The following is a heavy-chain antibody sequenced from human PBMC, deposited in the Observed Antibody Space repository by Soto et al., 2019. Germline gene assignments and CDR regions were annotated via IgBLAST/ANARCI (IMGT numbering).Heavy chain of an antibody. V-gene: IGHV4-28*01. CDR2: ISYSGST. J-gene: IGHJ4*02. Sequence: PSETLSLTCAVSGYSISSSNWWGWIRQPAGKGLEGIVYISYSGSTYYNPSLKSRVTMSVDTSKNQFSLKLSSVTAVDTAVYYCARSSSDYYLDYWGQGTLVTVSS. CDR3: ARSSSDYYLDY. CDR1: GYSISSSNW.